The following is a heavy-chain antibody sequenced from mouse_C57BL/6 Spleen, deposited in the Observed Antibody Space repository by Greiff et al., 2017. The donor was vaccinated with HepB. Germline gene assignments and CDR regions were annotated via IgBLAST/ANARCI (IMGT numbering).Heavy chain of an antibody. Sequence: VKLMESGAELVRPGASVKLSCKASGYTFTDYYINWVKQRPGQGLEWIARIYPGSGNTYYNEKFKGKATLTAEKSSSTAYMQLSSLTSEDSAVYFCARSEIYYDYGRAWFADWGQGTLVTVSA. J-gene: IGHJ3*01. CDR2: IYPGSGNT. V-gene: IGHV1-76*01. CDR1: GYTFTDYY. CDR3: ARSEIYYDYGRAWFAD. D-gene: IGHD2-4*01.